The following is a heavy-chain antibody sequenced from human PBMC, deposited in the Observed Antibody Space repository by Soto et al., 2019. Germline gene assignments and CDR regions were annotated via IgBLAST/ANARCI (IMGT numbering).Heavy chain of an antibody. CDR3: AKDQDIAAAPGHY. V-gene: IGHV3-30*18. CDR1: GFTFSSYG. Sequence: GGSLRLSCAASGFTFSSYGMHWVRHAPGKGLEWVAVISYDGSNKYYAGSVKGRFTISRDNSKNTLYLQMNSLRAEDTAVYYCAKDQDIAAAPGHYWGQGTLVTVSS. CDR2: ISYDGSNK. D-gene: IGHD6-13*01. J-gene: IGHJ4*02.